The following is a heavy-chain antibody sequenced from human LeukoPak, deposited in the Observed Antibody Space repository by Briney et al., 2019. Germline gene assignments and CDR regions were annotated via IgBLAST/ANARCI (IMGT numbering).Heavy chain of an antibody. CDR3: ARDDTDYGDCIDY. Sequence: GGSLRLFCAASGFTFSSYSINWVRQAPGKGLEWVSSISSSSSYIYYADSVKGRFTISRDNAKNSLYLQMNSLRAEDTAVYYCARDDTDYGDCIDYWGQGTLVTVSS. V-gene: IGHV3-21*01. D-gene: IGHD4-17*01. CDR1: GFTFSSYS. J-gene: IGHJ4*02. CDR2: ISSSSSYI.